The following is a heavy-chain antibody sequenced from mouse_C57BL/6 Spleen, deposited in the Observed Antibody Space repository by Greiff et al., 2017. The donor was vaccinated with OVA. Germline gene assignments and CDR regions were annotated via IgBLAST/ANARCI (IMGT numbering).Heavy chain of an antibody. CDR3: ARQESNYYFDY. D-gene: IGHD2-5*01. CDR2: ISSGGSYT. Sequence: EVQVVESGGDLVKPGGSLKLSCAASGFTFSSYGMSWVRQTPDKRLEWVATISSGGSYTYYPDSVKGRFTISRDNAKNTLYLQMSSLKSEDTAMDYCARQESNYYFDYWGQGTTLTVSS. CDR1: GFTFSSYG. V-gene: IGHV5-6*01. J-gene: IGHJ2*01.